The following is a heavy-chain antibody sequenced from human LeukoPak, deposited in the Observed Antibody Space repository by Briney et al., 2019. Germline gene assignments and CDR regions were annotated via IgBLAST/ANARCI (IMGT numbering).Heavy chain of an antibody. J-gene: IGHJ4*02. Sequence: GGSLRLSCAASGFTFSSYGMHWVRQAPGKGLEWVAVISYDGSNKYYADSVKGRFTISRDNSKNTLYLQMNSLRAEDTAVYYCAKEANCSGGSCYYPVYFDYWGQGTLVTVSS. CDR3: AKEANCSGGSCYYPVYFDY. V-gene: IGHV3-30*18. CDR2: ISYDGSNK. CDR1: GFTFSSYG. D-gene: IGHD2-15*01.